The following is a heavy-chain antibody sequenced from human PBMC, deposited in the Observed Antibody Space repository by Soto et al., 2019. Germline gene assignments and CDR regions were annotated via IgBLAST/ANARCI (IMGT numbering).Heavy chain of an antibody. D-gene: IGHD3-10*01. CDR3: ARDPYYYGSGDKGGFDP. CDR2: IYHTGST. V-gene: IGHV4-4*02. J-gene: IGHJ5*02. Sequence: QVQLQESGPGLVKPSGTLSLTCAVSGGSLSSTHWWSWVRQPPRKGLEWIGDIYHTGSTNYNPSLKSRVTISVDKSNHQFSLNLSSVTAADTAVYYCARDPYYYGSGDKGGFDPWGQGTLVIVSS. CDR1: GGSLSSTHW.